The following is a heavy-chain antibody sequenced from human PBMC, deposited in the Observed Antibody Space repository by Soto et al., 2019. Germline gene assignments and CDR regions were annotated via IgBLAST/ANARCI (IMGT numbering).Heavy chain of an antibody. J-gene: IGHJ6*02. CDR3: ARDYSSSWNYYYYYGMDV. CDR2: IYTSGST. Sequence: SETLSLTCTVSVGSISSYYWSWIRQPAGKGLEWIGRIYTSGSTNYNPSLKSRVTMSVDTSKNQFSLKLSSVTAADTAVYYCARDYSSSWNYYYYYGMDVWGQGTTVTVSS. D-gene: IGHD6-13*01. CDR1: VGSISSYY. V-gene: IGHV4-4*07.